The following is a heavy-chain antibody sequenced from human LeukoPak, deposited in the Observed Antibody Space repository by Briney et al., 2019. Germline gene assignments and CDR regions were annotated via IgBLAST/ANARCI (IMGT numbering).Heavy chain of an antibody. Sequence: SETLSLTCTVSGGSISSSSYYWGWIRQPPGKGLEWIGSIYYSGDTYYNPSLKSRRVTISVDTSKNQFSLKLSSVTAADTAVYYCARAGRYCSGGSCYSSEFDYWGQGTLVTVSS. J-gene: IGHJ4*02. CDR2: IYYSGDT. CDR3: ARAGRYCSGGSCYSSEFDY. V-gene: IGHV4-39*07. D-gene: IGHD2-15*01. CDR1: GGSISSSSYY.